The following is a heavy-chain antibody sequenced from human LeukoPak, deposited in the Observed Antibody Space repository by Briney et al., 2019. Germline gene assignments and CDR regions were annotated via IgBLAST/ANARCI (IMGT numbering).Heavy chain of an antibody. D-gene: IGHD2-2*01. CDR3: ARGAAAPAEYFQH. CDR2: INPNSGGT. J-gene: IGHJ1*01. CDR1: GYTFTGYY. V-gene: IGHV1-2*04. Sequence: ASVKVSCKASGYTFTGYYMHWVRQAPGQGLEWMGWINPNSGGTNYAQKFQGWVTMTRDTSISTAYMELSRLRSDDTAVYYCARGAAAPAEYFQHWGQGTLVTVSS.